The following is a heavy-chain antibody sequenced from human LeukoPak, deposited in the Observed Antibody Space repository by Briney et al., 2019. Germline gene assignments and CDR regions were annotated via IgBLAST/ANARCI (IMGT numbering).Heavy chain of an antibody. CDR2: IIPIFGTA. Sequence: ASVKVSCKASGGTFSSYAISWVRQAPGQGLEWMGGIIPIFGTANSAQKFQGRVTITADRSTSKAYMELSSLRSEDTAVYYCARVYSSSWYFQHWGQGTLVTVSS. D-gene: IGHD6-13*01. CDR1: GGTFSSYA. J-gene: IGHJ1*01. CDR3: ARVYSSSWYFQH. V-gene: IGHV1-69*06.